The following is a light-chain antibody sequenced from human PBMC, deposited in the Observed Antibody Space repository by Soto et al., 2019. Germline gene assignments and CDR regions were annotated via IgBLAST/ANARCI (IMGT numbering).Light chain of an antibody. Sequence: EIVMTQSPATLSVSPGERATLSCRASQSVSSSYLAWYQQKPGQAPRLLIYGASSRATGIPDRFSGSGSGTDFTLTISRLEPEDFAVYYCQQCGSSGTFGQGTKVDI. CDR2: GAS. CDR3: QQCGSSGT. J-gene: IGKJ1*01. V-gene: IGKV3-20*01. CDR1: QSVSSSY.